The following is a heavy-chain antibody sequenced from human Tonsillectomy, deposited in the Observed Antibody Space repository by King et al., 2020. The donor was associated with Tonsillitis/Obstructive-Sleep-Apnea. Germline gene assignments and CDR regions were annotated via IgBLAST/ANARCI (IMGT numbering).Heavy chain of an antibody. CDR2: IYWDDDK. Sequence: ITLKESGPTLVKPTQTLTLTCTFSGFSLDTSGVAVGWIRQPPGKALEWLALIYWDDDKRYSPSLKSRLTITKDTSKNQVVLTMTNMDPADTATYYCAHRGRTTIFGVVITPSIYFDYWGQGTLVTVSS. D-gene: IGHD3-3*01. CDR3: AHRGRTTIFGVVITPSIYFDY. J-gene: IGHJ4*02. CDR1: GFSLDTSGVA. V-gene: IGHV2-5*02.